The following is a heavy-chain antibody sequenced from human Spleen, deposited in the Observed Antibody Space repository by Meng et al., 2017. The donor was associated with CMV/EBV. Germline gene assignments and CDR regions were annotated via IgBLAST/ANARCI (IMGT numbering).Heavy chain of an antibody. V-gene: IGHV3-74*01. J-gene: IGHJ4*02. CDR1: GFTFSSYW. D-gene: IGHD1-14*01. CDR2: IYSGGST. CDR3: ARHAGEPLDY. Sequence: GQLVESGGGLVQPGGSLRLSCAASGFTFSSYWMHWVRQAPGKGLVWVSVIYSGGSTYYADSVKGRFTISRDDAKSTMYLQMNNLRVEDTAVYYCARHAGEPLDYWGQGALVTVSS.